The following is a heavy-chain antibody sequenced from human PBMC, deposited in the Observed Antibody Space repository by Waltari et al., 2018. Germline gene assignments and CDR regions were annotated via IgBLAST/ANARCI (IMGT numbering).Heavy chain of an antibody. CDR3: ATYIGASVGTAAFDV. J-gene: IGHJ3*01. CDR1: RVSITSNPPY. V-gene: IGHV4-39*01. Sequence: QLQLQESGPGLVKPSESLSLTCSVSRVSITSNPPYWGGIRQPPGQGLEWTGTMSYTGATYSSPSLDSRVTVSRDTSKNQLSLKLVSVTAADTAVYYCATYIGASVGTAAFDVWGQGTMVTVSS. D-gene: IGHD5-12*01. CDR2: MSYTGAT.